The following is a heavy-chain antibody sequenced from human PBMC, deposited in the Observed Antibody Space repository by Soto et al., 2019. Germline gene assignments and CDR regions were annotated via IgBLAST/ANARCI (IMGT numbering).Heavy chain of an antibody. J-gene: IGHJ1*01. D-gene: IGHD2-15*01. CDR3: ARGRYCSGGSCYSLRRPTEYFQH. CDR1: GGSFSGYY. V-gene: IGHV4-34*01. CDR2: INHSGST. Sequence: SETLSLTCAVYGGSFSGYYWSWIRQPPGKGLEWIGEINHSGSTNYNPSLKSRVTISVDTSKNQFSLKLSSVTAADTAVYYCARGRYCSGGSCYSLRRPTEYFQHWGQGTLVTVSS.